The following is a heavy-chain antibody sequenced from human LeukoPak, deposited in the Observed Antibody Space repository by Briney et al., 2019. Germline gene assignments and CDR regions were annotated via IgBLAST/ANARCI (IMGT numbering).Heavy chain of an antibody. CDR1: GFTFSSYS. CDR3: AKDQGWTTGTYFDY. CDR2: ISGSGGST. D-gene: IGHD3-10*01. Sequence: PGGSLRLSCAASGFTFSSYSMNWVRQAPGKGLEWVSAISGSGGSTYYADSVKGRFTISRDNSKNTLYLQMNSLRAEDTAVYYCAKDQGWTTGTYFDYWGQGTLVTVSS. V-gene: IGHV3-23*01. J-gene: IGHJ4*02.